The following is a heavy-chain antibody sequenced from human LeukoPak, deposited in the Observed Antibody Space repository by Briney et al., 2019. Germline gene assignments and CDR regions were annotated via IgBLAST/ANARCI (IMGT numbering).Heavy chain of an antibody. CDR3: ARDLTPEGTGDADY. CDR2: ISGSGGST. Sequence: GGSLRLSCAASGFTFSSYAMSWVRQAPGKGLEWVSAISGSGGSTYYANSVKGRFTISRDNARNSLYLQMNSLRAEDTAVYYCARDLTPEGTGDADYWGQGTLVTVSS. V-gene: IGHV3-23*01. D-gene: IGHD1-1*01. J-gene: IGHJ4*02. CDR1: GFTFSSYA.